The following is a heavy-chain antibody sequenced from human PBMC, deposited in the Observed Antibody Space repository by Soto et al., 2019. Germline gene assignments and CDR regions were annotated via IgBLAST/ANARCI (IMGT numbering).Heavy chain of an antibody. CDR2: IKSKTDGGTI. J-gene: IGHJ4*02. V-gene: IGHV3-15*07. D-gene: IGHD2-15*01. CDR1: DLSFSNAY. CDR3: TTRGALGY. Sequence: EVQLVESGGGLVKPGESLRLSCAASDLSFSNAYINWVRQAPGKGLEWVGRIKSKTDGGTIDYAAPVKGRFIISREDSSNTVYLQMNSLKTEDPAVYYCTTRGALGYWGQGTLVTVS.